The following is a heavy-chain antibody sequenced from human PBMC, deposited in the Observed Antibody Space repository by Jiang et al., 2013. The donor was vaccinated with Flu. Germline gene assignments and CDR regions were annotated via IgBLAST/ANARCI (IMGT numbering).Heavy chain of an antibody. CDR3: ARVQKCDSSGHCEYNWFDP. J-gene: IGHJ5*02. CDR1: GDSVSSKTAA. V-gene: IGHV6-1*01. D-gene: IGHD3-22*01. Sequence: GPGLVKPSQALSLTCAISGDSVSSKTAAWNWIRQSPSRGLEWLGRTYYRSRWYNDYAVSVESRITINPDTSKNQFSLHLNSVTPEDTAVYYCARVQKCDSSGHCEYNWFDPWGQGTLVTVSS. CDR2: TYYRSRWYN.